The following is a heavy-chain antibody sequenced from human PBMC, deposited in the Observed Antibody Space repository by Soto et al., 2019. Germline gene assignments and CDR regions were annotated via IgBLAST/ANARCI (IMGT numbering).Heavy chain of an antibody. D-gene: IGHD3-3*01. J-gene: IGHJ3*02. CDR2: ISAYNGNT. CDR3: ARGIYDFCSGYYTNHDAFDI. V-gene: IGHV1-18*01. CDR1: GYTFTSYG. Sequence: ASVKVSCKASGYTFTSYGISWVRQAPGQGLEWMGWISAYNGNTNYAQKLQGRVTMTTDTSTSTAYMELRSLRSDDTAVYYCARGIYDFCSGYYTNHDAFDIWGQGTMVTVSS.